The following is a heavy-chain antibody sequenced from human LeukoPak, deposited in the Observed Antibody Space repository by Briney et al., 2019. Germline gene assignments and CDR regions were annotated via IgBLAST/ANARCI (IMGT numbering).Heavy chain of an antibody. D-gene: IGHD2-15*01. Sequence: ASVNVSCKASGYTFTSYDINWVRQATGQGLEWRGWMNPNSGNTGYAQKFQGRVTMTRNTSISTAYMELSSLRSEDTAVYYCARGYCSGGSCYSRNFDYWGQGTLVTVSS. V-gene: IGHV1-8*01. CDR1: GYTFTSYD. CDR2: MNPNSGNT. CDR3: ARGYCSGGSCYSRNFDY. J-gene: IGHJ4*02.